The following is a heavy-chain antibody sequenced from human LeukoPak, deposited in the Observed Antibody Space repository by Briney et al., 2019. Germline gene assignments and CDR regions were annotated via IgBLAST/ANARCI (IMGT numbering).Heavy chain of an antibody. D-gene: IGHD6-13*01. CDR3: AKDPWSSSWYSVAPPPNWYFDL. CDR2: ISGSGGST. CDR1: GFTFSSYD. V-gene: IGHV3-23*01. J-gene: IGHJ2*01. Sequence: PGGSLRLSCAASGFTFSSYDMSWVRQAPGKGQEWVSAISGSGGSTYYADSVKGRFTISRDNSKNTLYLQMNSLRAEDTAVYYCAKDPWSSSWYSVAPPPNWYFDLWGRGTLVTVSS.